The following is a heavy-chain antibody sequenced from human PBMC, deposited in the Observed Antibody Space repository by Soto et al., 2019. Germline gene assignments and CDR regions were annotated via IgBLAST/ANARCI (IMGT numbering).Heavy chain of an antibody. J-gene: IGHJ6*02. Sequence: GSLRLSCAASGFTFSSYGMHWVRQAPGKGLEWVADIWYDGSNEYYADSVKGRFTISRDKSKNTLYLQMTSLRAEDTAVYYCAKTASTYYYYYGMDVWGQGTTVTVSS. CDR1: GFTFSSYG. CDR2: IWYDGSNE. D-gene: IGHD2-21*02. CDR3: AKTASTYYYYYGMDV. V-gene: IGHV3-33*03.